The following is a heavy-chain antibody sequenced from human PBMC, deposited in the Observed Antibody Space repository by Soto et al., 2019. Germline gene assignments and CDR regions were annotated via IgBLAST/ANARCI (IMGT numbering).Heavy chain of an antibody. Sequence: QVPLVQSGAEVKKPGASVKVSCKASGYTFTSYGISWVRQATGQVLEWMGWISAYNGNTNYAQKLQGRVTMTTDTSTSTAYMELRSLRSDDTAGYYCARADYGDPSRGDWGQGTLVTVSS. CDR2: ISAYNGNT. J-gene: IGHJ4*02. D-gene: IGHD4-17*01. V-gene: IGHV1-18*01. CDR1: GYTFTSYG. CDR3: ARADYGDPSRGD.